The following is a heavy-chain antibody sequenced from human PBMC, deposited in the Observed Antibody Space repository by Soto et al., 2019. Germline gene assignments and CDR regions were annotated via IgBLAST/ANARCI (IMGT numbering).Heavy chain of an antibody. CDR3: TRRYNWNDYYFDP. Sequence: PSETLSLTCTVSGGSIRDGDYYWSWIRQTPGKGLEWVGSSYYSGTSYFNPALKGRVTISVDTSTNQFSLRPTSVTAADTAVYYCTRRYNWNDYYFDPWGQGTLVTSPQ. V-gene: IGHV4-39*01. J-gene: IGHJ5*02. CDR2: SYYSGTS. CDR1: GGSIRDGDYY. D-gene: IGHD1-20*01.